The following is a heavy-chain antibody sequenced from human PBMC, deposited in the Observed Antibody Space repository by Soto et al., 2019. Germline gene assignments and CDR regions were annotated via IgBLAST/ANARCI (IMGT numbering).Heavy chain of an antibody. V-gene: IGHV3-9*01. CDR1: GFSFDDYG. CDR2: ISWNSGDI. J-gene: IGHJ4*02. D-gene: IGHD2-2*03. Sequence: EVQLVESGGGSVQPGRSLRLSCAASGFSFDDYGMHWVRQGPGKGLEWVSGISWNSGDIYYADSVKGRFTISRDNAKRSLDLQMNSLRTEDTALYDCAKDNDLDRDGPFDYWGQGILVTVSS. CDR3: AKDNDLDRDGPFDY.